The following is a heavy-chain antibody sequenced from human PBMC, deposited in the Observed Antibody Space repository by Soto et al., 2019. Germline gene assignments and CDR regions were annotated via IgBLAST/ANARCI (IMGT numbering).Heavy chain of an antibody. Sequence: SETLSLTCTVSGCSISSGGYYWSWIRQHPGKGQEWIGYINYSGSTYYNPSLKSRVTISVDTSKNQFSLKLSSVTSADTAVYYCARMYYDILTGYSAFDYWGQGTLVTVSS. V-gene: IGHV4-31*03. CDR2: INYSGST. J-gene: IGHJ4*02. CDR1: GCSISSGGYY. D-gene: IGHD3-9*01. CDR3: ARMYYDILTGYSAFDY.